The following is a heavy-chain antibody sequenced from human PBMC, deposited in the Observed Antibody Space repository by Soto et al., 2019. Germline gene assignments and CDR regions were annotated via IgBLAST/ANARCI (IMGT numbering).Heavy chain of an antibody. CDR1: GFTFSDYG. CDR2: ISYDGSIK. J-gene: IGHJ6*02. Sequence: PGGSLRLSCAASGFTFSDYGMHWVRQAPGKGLEWVAIISYDGSIKYYGDSVKGRFTISRDYSQNTLYLQMNSLRPDDTAVYYCAKGFRGWASPCYVACDNYSGMDVWGQGTTVTVPS. V-gene: IGHV3-30*18. D-gene: IGHD2-2*01. CDR3: AKGFRGWASPCYVACDNYSGMDV.